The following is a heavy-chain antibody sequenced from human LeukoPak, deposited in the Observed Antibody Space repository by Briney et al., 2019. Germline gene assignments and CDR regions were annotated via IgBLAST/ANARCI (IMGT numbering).Heavy chain of an antibody. V-gene: IGHV3-7*01. D-gene: IGHD5-24*01. Sequence: GGSLRLSCAASGFTFSSYWMSWVRQAPGKGLEWVANINQDGSEKYYVDSVKGRFTISRDNAKNSLYLQMNSLRAEDTAVYYCARDVATISNWFDPWGQGTLVTVSS. J-gene: IGHJ5*02. CDR2: INQDGSEK. CDR3: ARDVATISNWFDP. CDR1: GFTFSSYW.